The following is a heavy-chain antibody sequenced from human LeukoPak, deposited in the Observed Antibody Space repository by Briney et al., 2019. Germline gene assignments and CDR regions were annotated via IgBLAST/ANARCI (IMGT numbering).Heavy chain of an antibody. Sequence: GGSLRLSCAASGFTFSNAWMSWVRQAPGKGLEWVGRINSKNDGGTTDYAAPVKGRFTISRDDSKNTLYLQMNSLKTEDTAVYYCTTVGSSWYDHYYYYMDVWGKGTTVTVSS. D-gene: IGHD6-13*01. CDR2: INSKNDGGTT. J-gene: IGHJ6*03. CDR3: TTVGSSWYDHYYYYMDV. CDR1: GFTFSNAW. V-gene: IGHV3-15*01.